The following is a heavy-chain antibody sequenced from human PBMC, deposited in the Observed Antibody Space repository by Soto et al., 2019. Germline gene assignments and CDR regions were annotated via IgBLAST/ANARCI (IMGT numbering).Heavy chain of an antibody. D-gene: IGHD3-22*01. J-gene: IGHJ3*02. CDR3: AKDKAITMIVVVTDAFDI. CDR2: ISGSGGGT. V-gene: IGHV3-23*01. Sequence: GGSLRLSCAASGFTFSSYAMSWVRQAPGKGQEWVSAISGSGGGTYYADSVKGRFTISRDNSKNTLYLQMNSLRAEDTAVYYCAKDKAITMIVVVTDAFDIWGQGTMVTVSS. CDR1: GFTFSSYA.